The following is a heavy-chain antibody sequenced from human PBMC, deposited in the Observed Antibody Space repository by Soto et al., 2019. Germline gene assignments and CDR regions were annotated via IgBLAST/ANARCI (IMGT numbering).Heavy chain of an antibody. Sequence: SETLSLTCTVSGGSISSYYWSWIRQPPGKGLEWIGYIYYSGSTNYNPSLKSRVTISVDTSKNQFSLKLSSVTAADTAVYYCARISNYYDSSGYYRIEYWGQGTLVTVSS. V-gene: IGHV4-59*01. CDR3: ARISNYYDSSGYYRIEY. CDR1: GGSISSYY. J-gene: IGHJ4*02. D-gene: IGHD3-22*01. CDR2: IYYSGST.